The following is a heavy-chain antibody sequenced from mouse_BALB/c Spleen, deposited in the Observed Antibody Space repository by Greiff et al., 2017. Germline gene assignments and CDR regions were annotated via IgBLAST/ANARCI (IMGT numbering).Heavy chain of an antibody. J-gene: IGHJ4*01. CDR2: IDPANGNT. D-gene: IGHD2-4*01. CDR3: ASLDYEGYYAMDY. Sequence: VQLQQSGAELVKPGASVKLSCTASGFNIKDTYMHWVKQRPEQGLEWIGRIDPANGNTKYDPKFQGKATITADTSSNTAYLQLSSLTSEDTAVYYCASLDYEGYYAMDYWGQGTSVTVSS. CDR1: GFNIKDTY. V-gene: IGHV14-3*02.